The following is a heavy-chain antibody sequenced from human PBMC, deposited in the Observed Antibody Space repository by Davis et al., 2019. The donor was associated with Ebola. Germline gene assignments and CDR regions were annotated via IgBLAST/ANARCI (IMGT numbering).Heavy chain of an antibody. D-gene: IGHD3-22*01. CDR2: IIPHSGDT. CDR1: GYTFTGYY. V-gene: IGHV1-2*06. CDR3: ARSFWYDSGAYSA. Sequence: ASVQVSCKASGYTFTGYYIHCVRQAPGQGLEWMGRIIPHSGDTNSAQKFQGRVTMTRDTSITTVYMELTRLRSDDTAVYFCARSFWYDSGAYSAWGQGTLVTVSS. J-gene: IGHJ5*02.